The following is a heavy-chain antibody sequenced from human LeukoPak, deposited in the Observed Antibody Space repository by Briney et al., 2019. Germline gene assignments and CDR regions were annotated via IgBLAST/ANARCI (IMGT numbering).Heavy chain of an antibody. J-gene: IGHJ4*02. D-gene: IGHD3-10*01. CDR1: GYIFNDYY. CDR2: VDPEDGET. V-gene: IGHV1-69-2*01. Sequence: ASVKVSCKASGYIFNDYYIHWVRQAPGQGLEWMGRVDPEDGETIYAEKFQGRVTITADTSTDTAYMELSSLRSEDTAVYYCATGESLDYWGQGTLVTVSS. CDR3: ATGESLDY.